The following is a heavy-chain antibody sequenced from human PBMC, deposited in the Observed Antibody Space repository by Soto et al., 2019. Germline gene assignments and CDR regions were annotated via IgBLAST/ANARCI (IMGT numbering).Heavy chain of an antibody. CDR3: ARGIFGARSRPFDP. CDR1: GGSFSGYY. V-gene: IGHV4-34*01. Sequence: QVQLQQWGAGLLKPSATLSLTCAVYGGSFSGYYWSWIRQPPGKGLEWIGEINHSGSTNYNPSLKSRATISVDTSKNQFSLKLSSVTAADTAVYYCARGIFGARSRPFDPWGQGTLVTVSS. D-gene: IGHD3-3*01. CDR2: INHSGST. J-gene: IGHJ5*02.